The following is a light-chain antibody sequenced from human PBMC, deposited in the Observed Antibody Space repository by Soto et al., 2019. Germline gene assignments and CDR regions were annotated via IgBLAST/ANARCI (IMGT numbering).Light chain of an antibody. CDR2: EAS. CDR3: QQYNTYPWT. CDR1: QNINSW. J-gene: IGKJ1*01. Sequence: DIQMTQSPSTLSASVGDRVTITCRASQNINSWLAWHQQKPGKAPKLLIYEASSLESGVPSRFSGSGSGTEFTLTISSLQPDDVATYYCQQYNTYPWTSGLGTKVEIK. V-gene: IGKV1-5*03.